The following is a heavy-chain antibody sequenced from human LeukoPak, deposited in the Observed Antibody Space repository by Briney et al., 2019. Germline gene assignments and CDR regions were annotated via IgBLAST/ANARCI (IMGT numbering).Heavy chain of an antibody. CDR3: ARGRRTRNYDILTGYYRAYFDY. J-gene: IGHJ4*02. Sequence: SETLSLTCTVSGGSISSYYWSWIRQPPGKGLQWIGYIYYSGSTNYNPSLKSRVTISVDTSKNQFSLKLSSVTAADTAVYYCARGRRTRNYDILTGYYRAYFDYWGQGTLVTVSS. V-gene: IGHV4-59*12. CDR1: GGSISSYY. CDR2: IYYSGST. D-gene: IGHD3-9*01.